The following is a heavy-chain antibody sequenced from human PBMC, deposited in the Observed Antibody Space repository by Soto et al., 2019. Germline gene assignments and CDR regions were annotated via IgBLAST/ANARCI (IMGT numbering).Heavy chain of an antibody. Sequence: GGSLRLSCAASGFTFSNAWMSWVRQAPGKXLEWVGRIKSKTDGGTTDYAAPVKGRFTISRDDSKNTLYLQMNSLKTEDTAVYYCTTDLTFIVPDLGPAIDICGQGSMVTVSS. CDR1: GFTFSNAW. J-gene: IGHJ3*02. D-gene: IGHD2-15*01. V-gene: IGHV3-15*01. CDR3: TTDLTFIVPDLGPAIDI. CDR2: IKSKTDGGTT.